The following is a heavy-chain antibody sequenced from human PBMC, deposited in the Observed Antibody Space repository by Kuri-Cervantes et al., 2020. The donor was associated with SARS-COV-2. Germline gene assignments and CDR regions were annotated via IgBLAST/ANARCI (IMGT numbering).Heavy chain of an antibody. D-gene: IGHD6-13*01. Sequence: ASVKVSCKASGYTFTSYYMHWVRQAPEQGLEWMGIINPSGGSTSYAQKFQGRVTMTRDTSTSTVYMELSSLRSEDTAVYYCARALGSSWYEDAFDIWGQGTMVTVSS. J-gene: IGHJ3*02. V-gene: IGHV1-46*01. CDR3: ARALGSSWYEDAFDI. CDR1: GYTFTSYY. CDR2: INPSGGST.